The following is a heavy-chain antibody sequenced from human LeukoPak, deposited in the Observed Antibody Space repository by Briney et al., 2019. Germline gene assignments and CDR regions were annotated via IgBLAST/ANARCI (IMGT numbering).Heavy chain of an antibody. CDR2: ISGSGGST. Sequence: GGSLRLSCAASGFTFSSYAMSWVRQAPGKGLEWVSAISGSGGSTYYADSVKGRFTISRDNSKNTLYLQMNSLRAEDTAVYYCAALGFWSGYYTDYWGQGALVTVSS. CDR3: AALGFWSGYYTDY. CDR1: GFTFSSYA. V-gene: IGHV3-23*01. J-gene: IGHJ4*02. D-gene: IGHD3-3*01.